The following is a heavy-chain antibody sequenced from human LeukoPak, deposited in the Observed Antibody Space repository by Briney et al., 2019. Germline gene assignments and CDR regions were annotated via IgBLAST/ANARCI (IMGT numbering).Heavy chain of an antibody. Sequence: SQTLSLTCAVSGDSISSNSAAWHWIRQCPARGLEWLVRTYYRSNLYNDYAVSVKSRITINPDTSKNQFSLQLNSVSPEDTAVYYCARRTTMVRGVIIGDNDAFDIWGQGTMVTVSS. CDR2: TYYRSNLYN. CDR3: ARRTTMVRGVIIGDNDAFDI. V-gene: IGHV6-1*01. CDR1: GDSISSNSAA. J-gene: IGHJ3*02. D-gene: IGHD3-10*01.